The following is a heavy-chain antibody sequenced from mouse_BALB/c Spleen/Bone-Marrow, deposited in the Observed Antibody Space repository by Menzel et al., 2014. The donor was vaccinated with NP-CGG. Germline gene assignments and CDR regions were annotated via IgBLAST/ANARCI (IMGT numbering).Heavy chain of an antibody. CDR2: FYPGSGSI. D-gene: IGHD1-1*01. J-gene: IGHJ4*01. Sequence: VQLQQSGAELVKPGASVKLSCKASGYTFTEYIIHWVKQRPGQGLEWIGCFYPGSGSIKYNENFKDKATLTADKSSSTVYMELSRLTSEDSAVYFCARHEKANYGNYAMDYWGQGTSVTVSS. V-gene: IGHV1-62-2*01. CDR3: ARHEKANYGNYAMDY. CDR1: GYTFTEYI.